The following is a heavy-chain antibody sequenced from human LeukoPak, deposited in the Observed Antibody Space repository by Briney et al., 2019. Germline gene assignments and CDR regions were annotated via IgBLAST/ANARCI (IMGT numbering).Heavy chain of an antibody. D-gene: IGHD3-22*01. V-gene: IGHV3-72*01. CDR1: GVTLSDHY. Sequence: GGSLRLFCAASGVTLSDHYIDWVRQAPGKGLEWVGRSRNKANSYTTENAASVKGRFTISRDDSKNSLNLQMNSLKTEDTAVYYCARSDSSGNHAFDIWGQGTMVTVSS. CDR3: ARSDSSGNHAFDI. J-gene: IGHJ3*02. CDR2: SRNKANSYTT.